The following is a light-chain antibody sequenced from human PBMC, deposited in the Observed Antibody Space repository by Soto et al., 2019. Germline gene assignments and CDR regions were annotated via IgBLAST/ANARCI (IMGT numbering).Light chain of an antibody. CDR3: QYRFSWT. CDR1: QSVSSSY. CDR2: GAS. Sequence: EIVLTQSPGTLSLSPGERATLSCRASQSVSSSYLAWYQQKPGQAPRLLIYGASSRATGIPDRFSGSGSGTDFTLTISRLEPEDFALYYCQYRFSWTFGQGTRVEI. J-gene: IGKJ1*01. V-gene: IGKV3D-20*02.